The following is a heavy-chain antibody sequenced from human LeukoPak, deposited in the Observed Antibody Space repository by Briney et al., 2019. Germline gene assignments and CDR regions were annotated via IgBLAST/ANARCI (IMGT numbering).Heavy chain of an antibody. CDR3: ARGRTSSGSMTNTLSYYYYYMDV. J-gene: IGHJ6*03. CDR1: GGSFSGYY. V-gene: IGHV4-34*01. D-gene: IGHD3-10*01. CDR2: INHSGST. Sequence: SETLSLTCAVYGGSFSGYYWSWIRQPPGKGLEWIGEINHSGSTNYNPSLKSRVTISVDTSKNQFSLKLSSVTAADTAVYYCARGRTSSGSMTNTLSYYYYYMDVWGKGTTVTVSS.